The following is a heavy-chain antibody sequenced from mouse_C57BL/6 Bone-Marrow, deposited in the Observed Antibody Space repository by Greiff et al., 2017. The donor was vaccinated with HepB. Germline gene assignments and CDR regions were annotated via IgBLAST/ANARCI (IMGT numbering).Heavy chain of an antibody. V-gene: IGHV1-9*01. CDR2: ILPGSGNT. J-gene: IGHJ3*01. Sequence: VQGVESGAELMKPGASVKLSCKATGYTFTGYWIEWVKQRPGHGLEWIGEILPGSGNTNYNEKFKGKATFTADTSSNTAYMQLSSLTTEDSAIYYCARGHYYYYGPWFAYWGQGTLVTVSA. CDR1: GYTFTGYW. CDR3: ARGHYYYYGPWFAY. D-gene: IGHD1-1*01.